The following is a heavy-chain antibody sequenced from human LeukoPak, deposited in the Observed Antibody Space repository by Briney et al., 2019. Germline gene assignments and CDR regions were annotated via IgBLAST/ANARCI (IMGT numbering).Heavy chain of an antibody. D-gene: IGHD3-22*01. CDR1: GFTFGIYS. CDR3: GRKGKYDSSGYGSDY. J-gene: IGHJ4*02. V-gene: IGHV3-21*01. Sequence: GGSLRLSCAASGFTFGIYSMNWVRQAPGKGLEWVSSISYSSSYIYYADSVKGRFTISRDNAKNSLYLQMNSLRAEDTAVYYCGRKGKYDSSGYGSDYWGQGTLVTVSS. CDR2: ISYSSSYI.